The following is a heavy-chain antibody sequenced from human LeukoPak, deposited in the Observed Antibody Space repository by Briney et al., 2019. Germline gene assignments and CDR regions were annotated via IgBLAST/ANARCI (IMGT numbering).Heavy chain of an antibody. CDR2: INHSGST. CDR3: ARGVWPGYYDSRHPFVY. D-gene: IGHD3-22*01. Sequence: PSETLSLTCAVYGGSFSGYYWSWIRQPPGKGLEWIGEINHSGSTNYNPSLKSRVTIPVDTSKNQFSLKLSSVTAADTAVYYCARGVWPGYYDSRHPFVYWGQGTLVTVSS. J-gene: IGHJ4*02. V-gene: IGHV4-34*01. CDR1: GGSFSGYY.